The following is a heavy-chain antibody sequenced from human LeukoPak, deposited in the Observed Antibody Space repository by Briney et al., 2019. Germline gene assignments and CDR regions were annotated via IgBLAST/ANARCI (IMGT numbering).Heavy chain of an antibody. D-gene: IGHD3-10*01. CDR2: ISSSSSYI. Sequence: PGGSLRLSCAASGFTFSSYSMNWVRQAPGKGLEWVSSISSSSSYIYYADSVKGRFTISRDNAKNSLYLQMNSLRDEDTAVYYCARDIYGSGSYYAYWGQGTLVTVSS. V-gene: IGHV3-21*01. CDR1: GFTFSSYS. J-gene: IGHJ4*02. CDR3: ARDIYGSGSYYAY.